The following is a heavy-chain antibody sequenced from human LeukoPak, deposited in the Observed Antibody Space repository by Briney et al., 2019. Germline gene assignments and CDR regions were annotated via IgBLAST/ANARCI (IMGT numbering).Heavy chain of an antibody. J-gene: IGHJ4*02. Sequence: GGSLRLSCAASGFTFDDYAMHWVRQAPGRGLEWVSGISWNSGSIGYADSVKGRFTISRDNAKNSLYLQMNSLRAEDTALYYCAKSLGIAVAGTFDYWGQGTLVTVSS. CDR3: AKSLGIAVAGTFDY. CDR2: ISWNSGSI. D-gene: IGHD6-19*01. CDR1: GFTFDDYA. V-gene: IGHV3-9*01.